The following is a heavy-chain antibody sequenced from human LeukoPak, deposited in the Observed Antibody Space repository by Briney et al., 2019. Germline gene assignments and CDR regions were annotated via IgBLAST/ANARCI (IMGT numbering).Heavy chain of an antibody. V-gene: IGHV3-74*03. CDR2: ISSDGGST. Sequence: GGSLRLSCAASEFTFRNHWMHWVRQTPGKGLVWVSRISSDGGSTTYADSVKGRFTISRDNAKNTLYLQMNNLRAEDTAMYYCARDQRVTGRPDIDYWGQGTLVIVSS. D-gene: IGHD6-6*01. CDR3: ARDQRVTGRPDIDY. J-gene: IGHJ4*02. CDR1: EFTFRNHW.